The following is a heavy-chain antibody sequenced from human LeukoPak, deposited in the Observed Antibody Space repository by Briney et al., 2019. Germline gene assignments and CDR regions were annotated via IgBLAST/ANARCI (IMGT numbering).Heavy chain of an antibody. CDR1: GFTFNIYS. D-gene: IGHD6-6*01. V-gene: IGHV3-21*01. Sequence: GGSLRLSCAASGFTFNIYSMDWVRQAPGKGLEWVSSIGSSSSYIHYADSVKGRFTISRDNVKNSLYLQMNSLRAEDTAVYYCAKDLYSSSPDSGPSAQNCFDPWGQGTLVTVSS. CDR2: IGSSSSYI. CDR3: AKDLYSSSPDSGPSAQNCFDP. J-gene: IGHJ5*02.